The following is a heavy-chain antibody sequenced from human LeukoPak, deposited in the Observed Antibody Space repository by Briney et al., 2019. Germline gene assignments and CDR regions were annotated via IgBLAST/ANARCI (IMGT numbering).Heavy chain of an antibody. CDR1: GFTFSSYA. V-gene: IGHV3-23*01. CDR3: AKAPDIVVVPARSDY. J-gene: IGHJ4*02. D-gene: IGHD2-2*01. CDR2: ISGSGGST. Sequence: GGSLRLSCAASGFTFSSYAMSWVRQAPGKGLEWVSAISGSGGSTYYADSVKGRFTISRDNSKNTLYLQMNSLRAEDTAVYYCAKAPDIVVVPARSDYWGQGTLVTVSS.